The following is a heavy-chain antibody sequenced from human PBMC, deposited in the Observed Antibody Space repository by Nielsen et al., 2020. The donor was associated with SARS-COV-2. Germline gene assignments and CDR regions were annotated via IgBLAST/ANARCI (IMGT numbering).Heavy chain of an antibody. Sequence: GESLKISCKGSGYSFTSYWIGWVRQLPGKGLEWMGIIDPGDSDTRYSPSFQGQVTISADKSISTAYLQWSSLKASDTAMYYCARRVTLVRGVIQAFDIWGQGTMVTVSS. CDR2: IDPGDSDT. J-gene: IGHJ3*02. D-gene: IGHD3-10*01. CDR3: ARRVTLVRGVIQAFDI. V-gene: IGHV5-51*01. CDR1: GYSFTSYW.